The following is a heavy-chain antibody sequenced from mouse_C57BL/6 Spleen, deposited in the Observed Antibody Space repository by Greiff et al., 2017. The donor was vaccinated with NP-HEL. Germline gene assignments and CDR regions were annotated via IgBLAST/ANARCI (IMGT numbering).Heavy chain of an antibody. J-gene: IGHJ2*01. CDR2: IDPSSGGT. D-gene: IGHD2-1*01. V-gene: IGHV1-72*01. CDR3: ARYHYGNDY. CDR1: GYTFTSYW. Sequence: QVQLKQPGAELVKPGASVKLSCKASGYTFTSYWMHWVKQRPGRGLEWIGRIDPSSGGTKYNEKFKSKATLTVDKPSSTSYMQLSSQTAEDSAVYYCARYHYGNDYWGQGTTLTVSS.